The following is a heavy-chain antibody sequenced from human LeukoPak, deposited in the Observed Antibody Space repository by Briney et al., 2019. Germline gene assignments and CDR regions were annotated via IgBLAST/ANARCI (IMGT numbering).Heavy chain of an antibody. CDR1: GGTFSSYA. J-gene: IGHJ4*02. D-gene: IGHD3-10*01. CDR2: IIPILGIA. Sequence: SSVKVSCKASGGTFSSYAISWVRQAPGQGLEWRGRIIPILGIANYAQKFQGRVTITADKSTSTAYMELSSLRSEDTAVYYCARAGYGSGSYVPDYWGQGTLVTVSS. CDR3: ARAGYGSGSYVPDY. V-gene: IGHV1-69*04.